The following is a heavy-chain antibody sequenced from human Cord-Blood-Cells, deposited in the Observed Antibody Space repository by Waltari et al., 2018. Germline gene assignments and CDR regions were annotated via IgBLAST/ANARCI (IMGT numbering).Heavy chain of an antibody. CDR3: ASPRPIPYQYSGYERGFDY. V-gene: IGHV1-2*04. D-gene: IGHD5-12*01. Sequence: QVQLVQSGAEGKKPGASVKVSCKASGYTFTGYYMHLVRQAPGQGLEWRGWINRNSGGTTYAQKFQGWVTMTRDTSISTAYMELSRLRSDDTAVYYCASPRPIPYQYSGYERGFDYWGQGTLVTVSS. J-gene: IGHJ4*02. CDR2: INRNSGGT. CDR1: GYTFTGYY.